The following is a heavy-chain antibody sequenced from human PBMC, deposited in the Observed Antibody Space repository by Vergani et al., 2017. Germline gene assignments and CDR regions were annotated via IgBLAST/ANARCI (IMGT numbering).Heavy chain of an antibody. J-gene: IGHJ5*02. D-gene: IGHD3-10*01. CDR1: GGSFSGYY. V-gene: IGHV4-34*01. CDR2: INHSGST. CDR3: ARVSRLLWFGAQSFDP. Sequence: QVQLQQWGAGLLKPSETLSLTCAVYGGSFSGYYWSWIRQPPGKGLEWIGEINHSGSTNYNPSLKSRVTISVDTAKNQFSLKLSSVTAADTAVYYCARVSRLLWFGAQSFDPWGQGTLVTVSS.